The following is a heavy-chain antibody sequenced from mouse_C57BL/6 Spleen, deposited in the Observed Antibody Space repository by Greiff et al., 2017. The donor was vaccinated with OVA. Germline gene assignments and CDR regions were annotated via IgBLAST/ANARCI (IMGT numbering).Heavy chain of an antibody. CDR3: ARGLYYGSSHFDY. V-gene: IGHV1-52*01. CDR2: IDTSDSDT. D-gene: IGHD1-1*01. J-gene: IGHJ2*01. CDR1: GYTFTSYW. Sequence: VQLQQPGAELVRPGSSVKLSCKASGYTFTSYWMHWVKQRPIQGLEWIGNIDTSDSDTHYNQKFKDKATLTVDKSSSPAYMQLSSLTSEDSAVYYCARGLYYGSSHFDYWGQGTTLTGSS.